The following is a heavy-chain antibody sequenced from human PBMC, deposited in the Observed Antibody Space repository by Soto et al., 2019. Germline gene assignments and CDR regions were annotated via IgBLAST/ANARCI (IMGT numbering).Heavy chain of an antibody. D-gene: IGHD2-8*01. J-gene: IGHJ4*02. CDR1: GFTFSIAW. V-gene: IGHV3-15*01. CDR3: TTRGYCTNGVCSPGY. Sequence: EVQLVESGGGLVKPGGSLRLSCAASGFTFSIAWMSWVRQAPGKGLEWVGRIKSKTDGGTTDYAAPVKGRFTISRDDSKNTLYLQMNSLKTEDTAVYYCTTRGYCTNGVCSPGYWGQGTLVTVSS. CDR2: IKSKTDGGTT.